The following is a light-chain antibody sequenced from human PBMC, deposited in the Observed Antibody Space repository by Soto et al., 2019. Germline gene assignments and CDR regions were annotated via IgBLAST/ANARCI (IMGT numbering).Light chain of an antibody. CDR2: KAS. CDR1: QSISSW. CDR3: QQYNSYPWK. Sequence: DIQMTQSPSTLSASVGDRVTITCRASQSISSWLAWYQQKPGKAPKLLIYKASSLESGVPSRFSGSGSGTEFTLTISSLQPDDSATYYCQQYNSYPWKFGQGTKVDIK. J-gene: IGKJ1*01. V-gene: IGKV1-5*03.